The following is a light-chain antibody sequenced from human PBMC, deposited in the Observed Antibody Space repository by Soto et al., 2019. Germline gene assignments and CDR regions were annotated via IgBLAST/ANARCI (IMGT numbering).Light chain of an antibody. J-gene: IGLJ1*01. CDR2: DVI. CDR1: SSDVGGFNY. CDR3: TSYTSSSTYV. Sequence: QSVLTQPASVSGSPGQSITISCTGTSSDVGGFNYVSWFQQHPGKAPKLLIYDVINRPSGVSHRFSGSKSGNTASLTISGLQAEDEADYYCTSYTSSSTYVFGTGTKVTV. V-gene: IGLV2-14*01.